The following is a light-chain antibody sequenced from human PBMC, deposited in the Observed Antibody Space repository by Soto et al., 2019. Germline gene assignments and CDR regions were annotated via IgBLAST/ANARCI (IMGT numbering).Light chain of an antibody. CDR1: SSNIGAGYD. CDR2: ANS. J-gene: IGLJ3*02. V-gene: IGLV1-40*01. Sequence: QSVLTQPPSVSGAPGQRVTISCTGSSSNIGAGYDVHWYQQVPGTAPKLLIYANSNRPSGVPDRFSGSKSGTLASLAITGLLAEDEADYYCQSYDSSLSGFWVFGGGTKLTVL. CDR3: QSYDSSLSGFWV.